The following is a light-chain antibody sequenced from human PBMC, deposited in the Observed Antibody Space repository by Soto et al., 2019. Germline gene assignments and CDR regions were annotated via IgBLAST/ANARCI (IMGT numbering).Light chain of an antibody. CDR2: TTS. V-gene: IGKV1-39*01. CDR1: RNIDTY. CDR3: HQTFTHHMT. Sequence: DIQMAQSPSSLSASVGDRFTITCRASRNIDTYLSWYQQKAGKAPKLLIFTTSTLQSGVPSRFSGSGSGTDFTLTISSLQPEDFGTYYCHQTFTHHMTFGGGTKVDIK. J-gene: IGKJ4*01.